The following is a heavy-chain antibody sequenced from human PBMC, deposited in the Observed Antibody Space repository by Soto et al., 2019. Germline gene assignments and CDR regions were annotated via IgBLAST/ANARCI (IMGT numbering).Heavy chain of an antibody. V-gene: IGHV4-31*03. CDR2: IYYSGST. D-gene: IGHD3-22*01. CDR1: GGSISSGGYY. CDR3: AREPNDYYDSSGYPLGRGDAFDI. J-gene: IGHJ3*02. Sequence: SETLSLTCTVSGGSISSGGYYWSWIRQHPGKGLEWTGYIYYSGSTYYNPSLKSRVTISVDTSKNQFSLKLSSVTAADTAVYYCAREPNDYYDSSGYPLGRGDAFDIWGQGTMVTVSS.